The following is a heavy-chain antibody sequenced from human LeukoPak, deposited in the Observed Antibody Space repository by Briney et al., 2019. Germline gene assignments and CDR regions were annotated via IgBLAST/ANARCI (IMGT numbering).Heavy chain of an antibody. J-gene: IGHJ4*02. Sequence: ASVKVSCKVSGYTLTELSMHWVRQAPGKGLEWMGGFDPEDGETIYAQKFQGRVTMTEDTSTDTAYMELSSLRSEDTAVYYRASRESRPTIDSSGDYFDYWGQGTLVTVSS. CDR3: ASRESRPTIDSSGDYFDY. V-gene: IGHV1-24*01. CDR2: FDPEDGET. D-gene: IGHD6-19*01. CDR1: GYTLTELS.